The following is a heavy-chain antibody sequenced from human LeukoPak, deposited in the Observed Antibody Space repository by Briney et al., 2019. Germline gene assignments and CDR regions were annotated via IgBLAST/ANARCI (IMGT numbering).Heavy chain of an antibody. CDR2: ISGSGGST. D-gene: IGHD3-22*01. CDR3: AKGCYYDSSGYPTAGAFDI. CDR1: GFTFSSYA. J-gene: IGHJ3*02. Sequence: PGGSLRLSCAASGFTFSSYAMSWVRQAPGEGLEWVSAISGSGGSTYYADSVKGRFTISRDNSKNTLYLQMNSLRAEDTAVYYCAKGCYYDSSGYPTAGAFDIWGQGTMVTVSS. V-gene: IGHV3-23*01.